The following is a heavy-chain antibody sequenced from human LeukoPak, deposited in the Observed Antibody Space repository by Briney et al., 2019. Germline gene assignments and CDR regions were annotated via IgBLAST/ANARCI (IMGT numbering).Heavy chain of an antibody. Sequence: PSETLSLTCTVSGGSISSSSYYWGWIRQPPGKGLEWIGSIYYSGSTYYNPSLKSRVTISVDTSKNQFSLKLSSVTAADTAVYYCARQDWNDNWFDPWGQGTLVTVSS. CDR2: IYYSGST. V-gene: IGHV4-39*01. CDR3: ARQDWNDNWFDP. J-gene: IGHJ5*02. D-gene: IGHD1-1*01. CDR1: GGSISSSSYY.